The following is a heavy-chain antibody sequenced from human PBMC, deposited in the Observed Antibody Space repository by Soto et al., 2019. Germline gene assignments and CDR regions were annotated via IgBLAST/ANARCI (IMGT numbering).Heavy chain of an antibody. V-gene: IGHV3-53*01. CDR3: AGLNHLPEHTGYDLMQNFFES. D-gene: IGHD5-12*01. J-gene: IGHJ4*02. CDR2: IYSDCST. CDR1: VRTVGGSY. Sequence: WLSXRLSGSSGVRTVGGSYITLVRQAPGMGLRLVSVIYSDCSTYYADSVKGRFSISRDIAKNMLYLQMNSLRAEDTAVYYCAGLNHLPEHTGYDLMQNFFESCGQRALV.